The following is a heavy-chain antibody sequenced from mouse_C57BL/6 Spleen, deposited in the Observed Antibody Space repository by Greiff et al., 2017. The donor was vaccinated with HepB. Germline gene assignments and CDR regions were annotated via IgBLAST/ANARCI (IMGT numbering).Heavy chain of an antibody. CDR2: LWRGGST. V-gene: IGHV2-5*01. Sequence: VQLQESGPGLVQPSQSLSITCTVSGFSLTSYGVHWVRQSPGKGLEWLGVLWRGGSTDYNAAFMSRLSITEDNSKSQAFCKMNSLQADDTAIYYCAKKGGSYWYFDVWGTGTTVTVSS. CDR1: GFSLTSYG. J-gene: IGHJ1*03. CDR3: AKKGGSYWYFDV. D-gene: IGHD1-1*01.